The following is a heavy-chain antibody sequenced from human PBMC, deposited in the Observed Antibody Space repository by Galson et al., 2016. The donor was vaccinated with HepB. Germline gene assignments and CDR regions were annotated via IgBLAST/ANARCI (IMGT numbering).Heavy chain of an antibody. CDR3: ARAGRGDNRPPLSTYGLDV. J-gene: IGHJ6*02. D-gene: IGHD4-17*01. CDR2: IYHSGAT. V-gene: IGHV4-38-2*02. Sequence: SETLSLTCSVSGYSIKSGYYWVWIRQPPGKGLEWIGNIYHSGATYYNPSLKSRPTISLDPNNQFPLALPPVSAADTAGYYCARAGRGDNRPPLSTYGLDVWGRGTTVTVAS. CDR1: GYSIKSGYY.